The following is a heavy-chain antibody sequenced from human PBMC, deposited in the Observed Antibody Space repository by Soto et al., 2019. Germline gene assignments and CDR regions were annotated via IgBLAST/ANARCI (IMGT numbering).Heavy chain of an antibody. V-gene: IGHV1-58*02. CDR3: ARWGQTPAAGPNFDY. D-gene: IGHD6-13*01. CDR1: GFTFTSSA. CDR2: IVVGSGNT. J-gene: IGHJ4*02. Sequence: SVKVSCKASGFTFTSSAMQWVRQARGQRLEWIGWIVVGSGNTNYAQKFQERVTITRDMSTSTAYMELSSLRPEDTALYYCARWGQTPAAGPNFDYWGQGTLVTVSS.